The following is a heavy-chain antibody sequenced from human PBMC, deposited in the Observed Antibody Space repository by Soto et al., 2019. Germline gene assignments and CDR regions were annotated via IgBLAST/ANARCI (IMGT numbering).Heavy chain of an antibody. CDR2: ISSSGTTI. CDR3: ARGRGLFAAF. D-gene: IGHD5-12*01. Sequence: LRLCCAAAEGTFVSYGISCFRQAPGKGLEWVSSISSSGTTIYYADSVKGRFTISRDNAKNSLYLQMNSLRAEDTAVYYCARGRGLFAAFWGKGTLVIVSS. J-gene: IGHJ4*02. V-gene: IGHV3-48*03. CDR1: EGTFVSYG.